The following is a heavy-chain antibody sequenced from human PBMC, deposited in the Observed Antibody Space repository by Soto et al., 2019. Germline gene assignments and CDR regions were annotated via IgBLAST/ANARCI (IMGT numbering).Heavy chain of an antibody. Sequence: SCAGLGKPTRTLTLTCSFSVFSLSTRGVGVGWIRQPPGRALVWLALIYWNDDKRYSPSLKSRLTITKDTSKNQVVLTMTNMDPVATATYYCAHSLTAAGFPYYYHGMDVWGQGTSVTLSS. CDR3: AHSLTAAGFPYYYHGMDV. CDR1: VFSLSTRGVG. D-gene: IGHD6-13*01. V-gene: IGHV2-5*01. CDR2: IYWNDDK. J-gene: IGHJ6*02.